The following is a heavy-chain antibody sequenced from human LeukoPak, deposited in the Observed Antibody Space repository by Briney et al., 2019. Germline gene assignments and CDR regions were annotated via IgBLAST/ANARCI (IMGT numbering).Heavy chain of an antibody. Sequence: GGSLRLSCAASGFTFSDYAMPWVRQAPGKGLEWVAVIAYGGTYTHHADSLKGRFTISRDNSRDTLYLQINSLRPEDTALYYCARNKAITAFFGIDVWGQGTTIIVSS. CDR3: ARNKAITAFFGIDV. J-gene: IGHJ6*02. CDR2: IAYGGTYT. V-gene: IGHV3-30*03. CDR1: GFTFSDYA. D-gene: IGHD2/OR15-2a*01.